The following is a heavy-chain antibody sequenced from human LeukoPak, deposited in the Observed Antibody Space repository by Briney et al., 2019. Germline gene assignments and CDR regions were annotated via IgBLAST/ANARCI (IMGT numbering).Heavy chain of an antibody. V-gene: IGHV1-69*02. CDR1: GGTFSSYT. CDR2: IIPILGIA. D-gene: IGHD5-24*01. J-gene: IGHJ4*02. Sequence: RWASVKVSCKASGGTFSSYTISWVRQAPGQGLEWMGRIIPILGIANYAQKFQSRVTITADKSTSTAYMELSSLRSEDTAVYYCARAPKDGYNQRYFDCWGQGTLVTVSS. CDR3: ARAPKDGYNQRYFDC.